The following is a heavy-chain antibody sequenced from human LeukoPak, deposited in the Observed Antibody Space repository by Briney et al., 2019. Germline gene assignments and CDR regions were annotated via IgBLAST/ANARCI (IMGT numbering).Heavy chain of an antibody. D-gene: IGHD3-10*01. V-gene: IGHV3-73*01. Sequence: GGSLKLSCAASGFTFSGSAMHWVRQASGKGLEWVGRIRNKGYSYATAYAASVKGRFTISRDDSKNTAYLQMDSLKTEDTAVYYCTGNYYGSGSYADFDYWGQGTLVTVSS. CDR1: GFTFSGSA. CDR3: TGNYYGSGSYADFDY. J-gene: IGHJ4*02. CDR2: IRNKGYSYAT.